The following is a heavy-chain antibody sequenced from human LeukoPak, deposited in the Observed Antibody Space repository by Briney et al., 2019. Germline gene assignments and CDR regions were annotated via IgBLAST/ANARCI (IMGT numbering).Heavy chain of an antibody. D-gene: IGHD5-24*01. Sequence: SETLSLTCTVSGGSISSSSYYWGWIRQPPGKGLEWIGSIYYSGSTYYNPSLKSRVTISVDTSKNQFSQKLSSVTAADTAVYYCAVVRWLQFDYWGQGTLVTVSS. V-gene: IGHV4-39*01. CDR2: IYYSGST. J-gene: IGHJ4*02. CDR3: AVVRWLQFDY. CDR1: GGSISSSSYY.